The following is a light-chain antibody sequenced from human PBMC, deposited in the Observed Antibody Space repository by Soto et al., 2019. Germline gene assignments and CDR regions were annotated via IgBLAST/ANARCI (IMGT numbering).Light chain of an antibody. CDR2: EVT. CDR1: SSDVGGYNY. Sequence: QSVLTQPPSVSGSPGQSVTISCTGTSSDVGGYNYVSWYQQHPGKAPKLMIYEVTKRPSGVPDRFSGSKSGNTASLTVSGLQAEDEADYYCSSYAGRNNLGVFGTGTKVTVL. CDR3: SSYAGRNNLGV. J-gene: IGLJ1*01. V-gene: IGLV2-8*01.